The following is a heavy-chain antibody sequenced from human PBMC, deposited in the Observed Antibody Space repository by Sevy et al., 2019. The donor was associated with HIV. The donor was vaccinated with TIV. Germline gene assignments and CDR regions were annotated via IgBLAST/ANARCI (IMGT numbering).Heavy chain of an antibody. J-gene: IGHJ4*02. CDR1: GITVSDAV. CDR2: IKSKVDGGAT. Sequence: GGSLRLSCAASGITVSDAVMTWVRQAPGKGLEWIGRIKSKVDGGATGYAAPVRGRFTISRDDSKDTLYLQMNSLKTEDKAMYYCAAGRVRDYWGQGTLVTVSS. CDR3: AAGRVRDY. V-gene: IGHV3-15*01. D-gene: IGHD1-1*01.